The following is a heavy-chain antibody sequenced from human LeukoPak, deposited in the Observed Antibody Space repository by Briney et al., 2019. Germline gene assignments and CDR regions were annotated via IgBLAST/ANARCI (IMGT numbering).Heavy chain of an antibody. Sequence: GGSLRLSCAASGFTFSSYSMHWVRQAPGKGLEWVSSISSSSSYIYYADSVKGRFTISRDNAKNSLYLQMNSLRAEDTAVYYCARDVVAATYNWFDPWGQGTLVTVSS. CDR3: ARDVVAATYNWFDP. CDR1: GFTFSSYS. V-gene: IGHV3-21*01. CDR2: ISSSSSYI. D-gene: IGHD2-15*01. J-gene: IGHJ5*02.